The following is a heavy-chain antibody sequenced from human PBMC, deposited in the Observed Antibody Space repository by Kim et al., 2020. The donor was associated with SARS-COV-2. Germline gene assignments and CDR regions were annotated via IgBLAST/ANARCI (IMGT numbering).Heavy chain of an antibody. J-gene: IGHJ5*02. CDR1: GFTFSSYW. Sequence: GGSLRLSCAASGFTFSSYWMHWVRQAPGKGLVWVSRINSDGSSTSYADSVKGRFTISRDNAKNTLYLQMNSLRAEDTAVYYCARIGRWEGFGPWGQGTLVTVSS. D-gene: IGHD1-26*01. V-gene: IGHV3-74*01. CDR3: ARIGRWEGFGP. CDR2: INSDGSST.